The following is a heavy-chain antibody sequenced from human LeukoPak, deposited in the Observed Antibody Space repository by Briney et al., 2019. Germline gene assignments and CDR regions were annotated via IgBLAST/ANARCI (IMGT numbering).Heavy chain of an antibody. CDR1: GFTVSSNY. Sequence: GGSLRLSCAASGFTVSSNYMSWVRQAPGKGLEWVSVIYSGGSTYYADSVKGRFTISRDNSKNTLYLQMNSLRAEDTAVYYCARDLTTVTGFDYWGQGTLVTVSS. CDR3: ARDLTTVTGFDY. J-gene: IGHJ4*02. D-gene: IGHD4-17*01. V-gene: IGHV3-66*01. CDR2: IYSGGST.